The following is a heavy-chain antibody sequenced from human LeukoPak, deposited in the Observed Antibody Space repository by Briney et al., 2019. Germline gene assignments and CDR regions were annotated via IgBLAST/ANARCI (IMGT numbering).Heavy chain of an antibody. Sequence: SQTLSLTFAISGDSVSSNSAAWNWIRQSPSRGLEWLGRTYYRSKWYNDYAVSVKSRITINPDTSKNQFSLQLNSVTPEDTAVYYCARDQYDYVWGSYRYLGYFDYWGQGTLVTVSS. V-gene: IGHV6-1*01. J-gene: IGHJ4*02. CDR1: GDSVSSNSAA. D-gene: IGHD3-16*02. CDR3: ARDQYDYVWGSYRYLGYFDY. CDR2: TYYRSKWYN.